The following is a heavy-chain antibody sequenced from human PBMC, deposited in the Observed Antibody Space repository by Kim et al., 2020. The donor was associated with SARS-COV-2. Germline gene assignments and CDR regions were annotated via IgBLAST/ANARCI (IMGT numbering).Heavy chain of an antibody. CDR3: TTAYYVGDAFDV. D-gene: IGHD3-9*01. J-gene: IGHJ3*01. V-gene: IGHV3-9*01. Sequence: YADSVRGRFTISRDNAKNSLYLQMNSLRTEDTAFYYCTTAYYVGDAFDVWGQGTIVIVSS.